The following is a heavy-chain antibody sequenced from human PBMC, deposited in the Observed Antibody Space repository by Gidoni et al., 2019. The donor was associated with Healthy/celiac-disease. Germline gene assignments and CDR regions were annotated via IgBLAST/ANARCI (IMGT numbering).Heavy chain of an antibody. CDR2: ISSSSRYI. D-gene: IGHD3-9*01. CDR1: GFTVSSYS. Sequence: EVQLVESGGGLVKPGGSLRLSCAASGFTVSSYSMNWVRQAPGKGLGWVSSISSSSRYIYYADSVKGRFTISRDNSKNSLYLQMNSLRAEDTAVYYCARGGALRYFDWFFDYWGQGTLVTVSS. J-gene: IGHJ4*02. V-gene: IGHV3-21*01. CDR3: ARGGALRYFDWFFDY.